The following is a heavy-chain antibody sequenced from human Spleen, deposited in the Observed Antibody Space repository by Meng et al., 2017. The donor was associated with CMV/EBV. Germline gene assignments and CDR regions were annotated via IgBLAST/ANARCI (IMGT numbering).Heavy chain of an antibody. D-gene: IGHD1-26*01. J-gene: IGHJ4*02. CDR3: ARAGVGAASAFDY. CDR2: IRAYNGDT. CDR1: GYTFTSYG. Sequence: ASVKVSCKASGYTFTSYGITWVRQAPGQGLEWMGWIRAYNGDTNYAQKFQGRVTMTTDTSTNTVYMELSSLRSDDTAVYYCARAGVGAASAFDYWGQGTLVTVSS. V-gene: IGHV1-18*01.